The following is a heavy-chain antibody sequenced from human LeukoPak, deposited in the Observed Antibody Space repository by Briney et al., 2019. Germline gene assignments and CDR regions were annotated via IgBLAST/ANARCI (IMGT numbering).Heavy chain of an antibody. Sequence: CAPKSVTLSRCVEHGGRRAPGKGMEWVAVIWYDGSNKYYADSVKGRFTISRDNSKNTLYLQMNSLRAEDTAVYYCERLATIMVAFDYWGQGTLVTVSS. CDR3: ERLATIMVAFDY. CDR1: SVTLSRCV. CDR2: IWYDGSNK. D-gene: IGHD2-8*01. V-gene: IGHV3-33*01. J-gene: IGHJ4*02.